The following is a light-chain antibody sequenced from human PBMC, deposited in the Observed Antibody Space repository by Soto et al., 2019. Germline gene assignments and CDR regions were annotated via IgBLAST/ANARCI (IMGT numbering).Light chain of an antibody. CDR1: SSDVGAYNY. CDR3: SSFRSTSTLYV. J-gene: IGLJ1*01. V-gene: IGLV2-14*01. Sequence: QSALTQPASVSGSPGQSITISCTGTSSDVGAYNYVSWYQQHPGKAPKLMIYDVSNRPSGVSNRFSGSKSGNTASLTISGFQAEDEADYYCSSFRSTSTLYVFGTGTKVTV. CDR2: DVS.